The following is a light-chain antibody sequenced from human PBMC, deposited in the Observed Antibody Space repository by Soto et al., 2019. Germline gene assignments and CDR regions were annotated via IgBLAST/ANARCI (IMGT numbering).Light chain of an antibody. V-gene: IGLV2-18*01. CDR3: SLYTSENAYV. CDR1: STDFVGYNR. J-gene: IGLJ1*01. Sequence: QSALTQPASVSGSPGQSVTISCTGTSTDFVGYNRVSWYQQPPCTAPKLMIYEVSKRPSGVPDRFSGSKSGNTASLTISGLQAADEADYYCSLYTSENAYVFGTGTKVTVL. CDR2: EVS.